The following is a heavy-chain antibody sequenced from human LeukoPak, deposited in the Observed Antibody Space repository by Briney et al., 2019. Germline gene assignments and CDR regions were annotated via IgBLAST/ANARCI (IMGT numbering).Heavy chain of an antibody. CDR3: AKAGCTSTSCYNNN. Sequence: GGSLRLSCAASGFTFSTYAMSWVRQAPGKRLEWVSVISWSGDNTYYADSVKGRFTISRDNSKNTLYLQMNSLRAEDTALYYCAKAGCTSTSCYNNNWGQGTLVTVSS. D-gene: IGHD2-2*02. J-gene: IGHJ4*02. CDR1: GFTFSTYA. V-gene: IGHV3-23*01. CDR2: ISWSGDNT.